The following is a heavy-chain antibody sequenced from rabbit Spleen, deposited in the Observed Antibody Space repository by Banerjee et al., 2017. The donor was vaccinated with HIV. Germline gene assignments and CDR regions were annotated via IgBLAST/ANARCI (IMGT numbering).Heavy chain of an antibody. CDR3: ARLIDSNGGYDL. D-gene: IGHD1-1*01. CDR2: IYAGSSGST. V-gene: IGHV1S45*01. CDR1: GLDFSSSYW. Sequence: QEQLEESGGDLVKPEGSLTLTCKASGLDFSSSYWICWVRQAPGKGLEWIGCIYAGSSGSTYYASWAKGRFTISKTSSTTVTLQMTSLTAADTATYFCARLIDSNGGYDLWGPGTLVTVS. J-gene: IGHJ4*01.